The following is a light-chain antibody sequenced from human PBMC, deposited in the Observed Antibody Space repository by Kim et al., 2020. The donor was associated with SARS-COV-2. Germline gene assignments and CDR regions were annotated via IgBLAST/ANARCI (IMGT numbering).Light chain of an antibody. CDR2: DAS. J-gene: IGKJ4*01. Sequence: VLTQSPATLSLSPGERATLSCRASQYISFYLAWYQQKPGQPPSLLIYDASNRATGIPARFSGSGSGTDFTFTISSLEPDDFAVYYCQQRYSWPLTFGGGTKVDIK. CDR1: QYISFY. CDR3: QQRYSWPLT. V-gene: IGKV3-11*01.